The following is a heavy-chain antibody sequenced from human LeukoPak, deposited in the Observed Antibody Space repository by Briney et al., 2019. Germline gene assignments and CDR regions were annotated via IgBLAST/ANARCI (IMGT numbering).Heavy chain of an antibody. Sequence: GGSLRLSCAASGFIFSNYAMSWVRQAPGKGLEWVANIKQDESEKNYVDSVKGRFTISRDNVKNSLYLQMNSLRAEDTAVYSCARVNDYDSGSLYRPIDYWGQGTLVTVSS. D-gene: IGHD3-10*01. V-gene: IGHV3-7*01. CDR1: GFIFSNYA. CDR3: ARVNDYDSGSLYRPIDY. CDR2: IKQDESEK. J-gene: IGHJ4*02.